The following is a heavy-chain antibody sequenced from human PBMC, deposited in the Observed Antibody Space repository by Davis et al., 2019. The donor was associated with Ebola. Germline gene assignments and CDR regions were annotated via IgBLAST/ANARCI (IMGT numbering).Heavy chain of an antibody. D-gene: IGHD6-19*01. CDR1: GYTFTSHF. CDR2: INPSGGST. V-gene: IGHV1-46*01. Sequence: AASVKVSCKASGYTFTSHFLHWVRQAPGQGLEWMGIINPSGGSTSYAQKFQGRVTITRDTSASTAYMELSSLRSEDTAVYYCARDLYAAVAIVYYFDYWGQGTLVTVSS. CDR3: ARDLYAAVAIVYYFDY. J-gene: IGHJ4*02.